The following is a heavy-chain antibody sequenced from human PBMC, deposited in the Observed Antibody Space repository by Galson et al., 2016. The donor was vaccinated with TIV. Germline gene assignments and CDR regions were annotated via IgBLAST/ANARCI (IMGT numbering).Heavy chain of an antibody. D-gene: IGHD3-22*01. CDR2: INAANGDT. J-gene: IGHJ4*02. Sequence: SVKVSCKASGYTFINYAIHWVRQAPGQRLEWTGWINAANGDTKSSQKFQGRVTTTRDTSANTAYMELSSLRSEDTAVYYCSRSDAISGYYYHFDYWGQGTLVTVSS. CDR3: SRSDAISGYYYHFDY. V-gene: IGHV1-3*01. CDR1: GYTFINYA.